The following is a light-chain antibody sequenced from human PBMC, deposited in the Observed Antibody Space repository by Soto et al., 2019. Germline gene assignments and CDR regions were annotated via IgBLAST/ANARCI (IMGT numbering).Light chain of an antibody. J-gene: IGKJ4*01. Sequence: EIVLTQSPATLSLSPGERATLSCRASQSVNNYLVWYQQKPGQAPRLLIYDASNRATGIPARFSGSGSGTDFILTISSLEPEDFAVYYCQQRSNWPLTFGGGTKVDIK. CDR3: QQRSNWPLT. CDR1: QSVNNY. CDR2: DAS. V-gene: IGKV3-11*01.